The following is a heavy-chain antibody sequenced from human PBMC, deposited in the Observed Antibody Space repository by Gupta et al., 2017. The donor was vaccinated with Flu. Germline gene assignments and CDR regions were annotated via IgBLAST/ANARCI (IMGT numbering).Heavy chain of an antibody. V-gene: IGHV3-74*01. D-gene: IGHD2-15*01. CDR2: IKSDESSA. J-gene: IGHJ5*02. CDR3: ARDGAGDCSGGSCYSWFDP. Sequence: KGLVWVSRIKSDESSASYADSGKGRFTISRDNAKNTLYLQMNSLRAEDTAVYYCARDGAGDCSGGSCYSWFDPWGQGTLVTVSS.